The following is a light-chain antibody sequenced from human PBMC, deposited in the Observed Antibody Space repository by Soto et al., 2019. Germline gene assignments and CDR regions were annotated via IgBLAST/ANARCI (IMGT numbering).Light chain of an antibody. J-gene: IGLJ1*01. V-gene: IGLV2-23*02. CDR1: SSDVGSYNL. CDR3: CSYVGSSTVYV. Sequence: QSALTQPASVSGSPGQSITISCSGTSSDVGSYNLVSWYQQHPGKAPKLMIYEVSKRPSGVSNRFSGSKSGNTASLTISGLQAEDEADYYCCSYVGSSTVYVFGTGTKLTVL. CDR2: EVS.